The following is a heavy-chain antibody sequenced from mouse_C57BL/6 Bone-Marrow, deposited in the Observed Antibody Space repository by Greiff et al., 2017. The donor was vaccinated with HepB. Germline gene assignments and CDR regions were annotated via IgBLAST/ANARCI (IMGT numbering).Heavy chain of an antibody. J-gene: IGHJ4*01. CDR1: GFTFSSYG. CDR2: ISSGGSYT. V-gene: IGHV5-6*01. CDR3: ARFDGYYAMDY. D-gene: IGHD2-3*01. Sequence: EVKLVESGGDLVKPGGSLKLSCAASGFTFSSYGMSWVRQTPDKRLEWVATISSGGSYTYYPDSVKGRFTISRDNAKNTLYLQMSSLKSEDTAMYYCARFDGYYAMDYWGQGTSVTVSS.